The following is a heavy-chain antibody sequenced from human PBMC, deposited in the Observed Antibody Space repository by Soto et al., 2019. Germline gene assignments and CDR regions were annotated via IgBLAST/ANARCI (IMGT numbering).Heavy chain of an antibody. D-gene: IGHD1-1*01. CDR1: GFIFSDYG. CDR3: ARWWNDEEWVETMDV. Sequence: QVQLVESGGAVVQPGRSLRLACETSGFIFSDYGMHWVRQAPGKGLEWVAVIYYDGSNEHYSDSVRGRFTISRDNSKNIMYWQMNSLRAEDTAIYDCARWWNDEEWVETMDVWGQGTTVTVSS. V-gene: IGHV3-33*01. J-gene: IGHJ6*01. CDR2: IYYDGSNE.